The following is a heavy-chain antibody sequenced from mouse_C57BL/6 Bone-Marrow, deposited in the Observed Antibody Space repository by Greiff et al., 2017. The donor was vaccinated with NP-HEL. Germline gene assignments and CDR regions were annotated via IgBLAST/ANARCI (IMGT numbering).Heavy chain of an antibody. CDR2: ISSGGSYT. J-gene: IGHJ3*01. D-gene: IGHD2-4*01. CDR1: GFTFSSYG. V-gene: IGHV5-6*01. Sequence: EVQRVESGGDLVKPGGSLKLSCAASGFTFSSYGMSWVRQTPDKRLEWVATISSGGSYTYYPDSVKGRFTISRDNAKNTLYLQMSSLKSEDTAMYYGARHGGDYERKTWFAYWGQGTLVTVSA. CDR3: ARHGGDYERKTWFAY.